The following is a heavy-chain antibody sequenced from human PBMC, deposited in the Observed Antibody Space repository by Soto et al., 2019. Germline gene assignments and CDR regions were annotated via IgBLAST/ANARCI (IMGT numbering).Heavy chain of an antibody. J-gene: IGHJ2*01. D-gene: IGHD6-19*01. CDR2: LSGSGDNT. Sequence: EVQLLESGGTLVQPGGSLRLSCAASGLTFGNYAMSWVRQAPGKGLEWVSALSGSGDNTYYADSVRGRFTISRDNSRNTLYLQMNSLRADDTAVYYCAKDRRYSSGWYWYFDLWGRGTLVTVSS. CDR1: GLTFGNYA. V-gene: IGHV3-23*01. CDR3: AKDRRYSSGWYWYFDL.